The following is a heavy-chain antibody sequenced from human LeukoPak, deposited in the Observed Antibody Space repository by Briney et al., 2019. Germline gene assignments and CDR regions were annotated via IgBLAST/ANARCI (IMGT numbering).Heavy chain of an antibody. V-gene: IGHV4-61*02. J-gene: IGHJ4*02. Sequence: PSQTLSLTCTVSGGSISSGSYYWSWIRQPAGKGLEWIGRIYTSGSTNYNPSLKSRVTISVDTSKNQFSLKLSSVTAADTAVYYCARSGGRLYYYDSSDIFDYWGQGTLVTVSS. D-gene: IGHD3-22*01. CDR1: GGSISSGSYY. CDR3: ARSGGRLYYYDSSDIFDY. CDR2: IYTSGST.